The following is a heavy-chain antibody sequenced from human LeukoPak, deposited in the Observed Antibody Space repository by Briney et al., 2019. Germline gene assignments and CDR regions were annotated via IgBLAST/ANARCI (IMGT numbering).Heavy chain of an antibody. D-gene: IGHD5-12*01. Sequence: SETLSLTCAVSGGSISSSNWWSWVSQPPGKGLEWIGEIYHSGSTNYNPSLKSRVTISVDKSKNQFSLKLSSVTAADTAVYYCARYRGGSGYHFDYWGQGTLVTVSS. CDR2: IYHSGST. V-gene: IGHV4-4*02. J-gene: IGHJ4*02. CDR3: ARYRGGSGYHFDY. CDR1: GGSISSSNW.